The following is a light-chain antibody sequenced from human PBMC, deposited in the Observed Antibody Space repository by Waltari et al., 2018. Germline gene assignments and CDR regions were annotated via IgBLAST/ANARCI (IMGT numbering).Light chain of an antibody. Sequence: DIQMTQSPSSLSASVGERVTITCLANQDIRNNLNWYQQKPGKAPNLLIFEASTLETGVPSRFSGSGFGRDFSFTISSLQSEDIATYFCQQSNNLPVTFGPGTKVHIK. CDR2: EAS. J-gene: IGKJ3*01. CDR3: QQSNNLPVT. CDR1: QDIRNN. V-gene: IGKV1-33*01.